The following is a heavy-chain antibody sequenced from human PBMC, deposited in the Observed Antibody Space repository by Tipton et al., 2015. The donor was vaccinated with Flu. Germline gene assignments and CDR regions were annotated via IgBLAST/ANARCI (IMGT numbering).Heavy chain of an antibody. D-gene: IGHD3-10*01. CDR2: ISDNGRT. CDR3: ARTYGPFNWFDP. J-gene: IGHJ5*02. Sequence: TLSLTCSVSGDSITDYYWSWVRQTPGKGLEWIGHISDNGRTSYNPSLKSRLTISRDTSENQFSLRLSSVTAADTAIYYCARTYGPFNWFDPWGQGTLVTVSS. CDR1: GDSITDYY. V-gene: IGHV4-4*08.